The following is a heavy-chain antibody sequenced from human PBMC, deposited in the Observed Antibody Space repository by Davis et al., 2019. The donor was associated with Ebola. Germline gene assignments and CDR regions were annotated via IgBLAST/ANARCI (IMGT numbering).Heavy chain of an antibody. Sequence: MPSETLSLTCAVSSGSISGRVWWSWVRQPPGKGLEWIGEISHGGSTNYNPSLTSRVTISVDTSKNQFALKMNPVTAADTAIYYCARTTKTSVSDSGLGYTYLDPWSQGTLVTVSS. CDR3: ARTTKTSVSDSGLGYTYLDP. J-gene: IGHJ5*02. CDR2: ISHGGST. V-gene: IGHV4-4*02. CDR1: SGSISGRVW. D-gene: IGHD1-1*01.